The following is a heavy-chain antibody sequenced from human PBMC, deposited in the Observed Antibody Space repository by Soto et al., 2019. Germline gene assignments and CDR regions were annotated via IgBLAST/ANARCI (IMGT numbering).Heavy chain of an antibody. CDR3: ARDHIPLVVVGANLFDY. Sequence: QVQLVQSGAEVKKPGASVKVSCKASGYTFTSYGISWVRQAPGQGLEWMGWISAYNGNTNYAQKRQGRVTMTTDTSTSTAYMELRSLRSDDTAVYYCARDHIPLVVVGANLFDYWGQGTLVTVSS. V-gene: IGHV1-18*01. D-gene: IGHD3-22*01. CDR1: GYTFTSYG. CDR2: ISAYNGNT. J-gene: IGHJ4*02.